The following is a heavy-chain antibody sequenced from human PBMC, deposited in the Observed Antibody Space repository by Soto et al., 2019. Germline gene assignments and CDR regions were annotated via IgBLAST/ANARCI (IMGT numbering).Heavy chain of an antibody. Sequence: SETLSLTCTVSGVSISGYYWSWIRQPPGKGLEWIGYMYNTGSTVYNPSFKSRVTISVDTSKNQFSLKLNSVTAADTAVYYCAKDLWGYCGTDCYPLDVWGQGTTVT. CDR2: MYNTGST. CDR1: GVSISGYY. J-gene: IGHJ6*02. V-gene: IGHV4-59*01. CDR3: AKDLWGYCGTDCYPLDV. D-gene: IGHD2-21*02.